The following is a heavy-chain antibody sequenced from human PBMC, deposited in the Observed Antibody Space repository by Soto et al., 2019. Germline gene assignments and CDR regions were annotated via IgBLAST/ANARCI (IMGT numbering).Heavy chain of an antibody. D-gene: IGHD4-17*01. V-gene: IGHV4-61*01. Sequence: SETLSLTCTVSGVSVSSGSLYWAWMRQPPGQELEWIGFGAYRGSINYKPSLKSRVTISVDTSRSQISLTVLSPSAADAAVYSSARGATVTRYDYWGQGTLVTVAS. CDR1: GVSVSSGSLY. J-gene: IGHJ4*02. CDR2: GAYRGSI. CDR3: ARGATVTRYDY.